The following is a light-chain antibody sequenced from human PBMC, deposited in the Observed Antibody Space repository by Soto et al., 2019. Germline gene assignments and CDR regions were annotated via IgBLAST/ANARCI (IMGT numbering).Light chain of an antibody. J-gene: IGLJ1*01. CDR1: SSNIGAGYD. CDR3: QSYDSSLSGSYV. CDR2: NNN. Sequence: QSVLTQPPSVSGAPGQSVTISCTGSSSNIGAGYDVHWYQRLPGTAPKVLIYNNNNRPSGVPDRFSGSKSGTSASLAITGLQAEDDADYYCQSYDSSLSGSYVFGTGTKVTVL. V-gene: IGLV1-40*01.